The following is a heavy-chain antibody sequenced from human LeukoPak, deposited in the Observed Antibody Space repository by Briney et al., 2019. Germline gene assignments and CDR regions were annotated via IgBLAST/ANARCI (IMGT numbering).Heavy chain of an antibody. CDR3: ARDGAAAGKKTFDD. V-gene: IGHV6-1*01. CDR2: TYYRSKWYN. D-gene: IGHD6-13*01. Sequence: PSQTLSLICAISGDSVSSNSAAWNWIRQSPSSGLEWLGRTYYRSKWYNDYAVSVKSRIIINPDTSKNQFSLQLNSVTPEDTAVYYCARDGAAAGKKTFDDWGQGTLVTVSS. CDR1: GDSVSSNSAA. J-gene: IGHJ4*02.